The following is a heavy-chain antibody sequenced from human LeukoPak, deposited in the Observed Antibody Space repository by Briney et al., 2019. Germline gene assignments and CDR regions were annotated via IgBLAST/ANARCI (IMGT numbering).Heavy chain of an antibody. D-gene: IGHD1-26*01. CDR2: IYYSGST. J-gene: IGHJ3*02. CDR3: ARLVGATEAFDI. CDR1: GGSISSYY. V-gene: IGHV4-59*01. Sequence: NSSETLSLTCTVSGGSISSYYWSWIRQPPGRGLEWIGYIYYSGSTNYNPSLKSRVTISVDTSKTQFSLKVSSVTAADTAVYYCARLVGATEAFDIWGQGTMVTVSS.